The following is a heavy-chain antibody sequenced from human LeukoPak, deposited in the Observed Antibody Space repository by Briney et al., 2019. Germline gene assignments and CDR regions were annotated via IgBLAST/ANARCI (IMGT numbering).Heavy chain of an antibody. D-gene: IGHD5-24*01. V-gene: IGHV4-4*07. CDR3: ARDYNNWYFDL. J-gene: IGHJ2*01. Sequence: SETLFLTCDVYGDSISCYYWSWIRKPAGKGLEWLGRIYPSGSANYNPSLKSRGTMSVDTSKNQFSLRLSSVTAADTAVCFCARDYNNWYFDLWGRGTLVTVSS. CDR2: IYPSGSA. CDR1: GDSISCYY.